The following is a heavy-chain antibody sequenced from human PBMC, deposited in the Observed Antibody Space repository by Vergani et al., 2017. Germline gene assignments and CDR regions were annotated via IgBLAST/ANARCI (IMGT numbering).Heavy chain of an antibody. CDR2: IYHSGST. CDR1: GYSISSGYH. Sequence: QVQLQESGPGLVKPSETLSLTCAVSGYSISSGYHWGWIRQPPGKGLEWIGSIYHSGSTYYNPSLKSRVTIAVDTSKNQFSLKLSSVTAADTAVYYCASGYSASGRVGYWGQGTLVTVSA. D-gene: IGHD5-18*01. J-gene: IGHJ4*02. V-gene: IGHV4-38-2*01. CDR3: ASGYSASGRVGY.